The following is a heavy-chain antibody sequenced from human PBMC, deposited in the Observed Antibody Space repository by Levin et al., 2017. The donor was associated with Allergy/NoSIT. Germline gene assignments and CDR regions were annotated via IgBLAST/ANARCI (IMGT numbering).Heavy chain of an antibody. D-gene: IGHD2-15*01. CDR2: VYPGNFDT. Sequence: KVSCKGSGYSFTTYWIAWVRQMPGKGLEWMGIVYPGNFDTRYSPSFQGQVTISADTSLRTAYLQWSSLKASDSAMYYCARRSNTGAGGSDWGQGTLVTVSS. V-gene: IGHV5-51*01. J-gene: IGHJ4*02. CDR3: ARRSNTGAGGSD. CDR1: GYSFTTYW.